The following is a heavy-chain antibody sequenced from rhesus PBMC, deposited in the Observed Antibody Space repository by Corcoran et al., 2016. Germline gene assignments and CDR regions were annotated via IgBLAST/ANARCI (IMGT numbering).Heavy chain of an antibody. CDR2: IDPSDSDT. J-gene: IGHJ6*01. CDR1: GYSFTSYW. V-gene: IGHV5-20*01. D-gene: IGHD6-31*01. Sequence: EVQLVQSGAEVKRPGESLKISCKTSGYSFTSYWISWVRQMPGKGLEWMGAIDPSDSDTRYNPSLQGQGTISADKSISTAYRQWSRLKASDTATYYCAKQLQGGIAAAGSYGLDSWGQGVVVTVSS. CDR3: AKQLQGGIAAAGSYGLDS.